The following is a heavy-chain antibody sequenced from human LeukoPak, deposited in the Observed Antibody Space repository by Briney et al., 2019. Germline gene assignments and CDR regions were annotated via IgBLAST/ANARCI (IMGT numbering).Heavy chain of an antibody. CDR2: MYYTGTT. D-gene: IGHD3-10*01. Sequence: SETLSLTCTVSGGSISSSTYYWGWIRQPPGKGLVWIGAMYYTGTTYYNPSLRSRVTISVDTSKNQFSLKLSSVTAADTALYYCASAPRQGSIGSLDYWGQGTLVTVSS. V-gene: IGHV4-39*01. CDR1: GGSISSSTYY. J-gene: IGHJ4*02. CDR3: ASAPRQGSIGSLDY.